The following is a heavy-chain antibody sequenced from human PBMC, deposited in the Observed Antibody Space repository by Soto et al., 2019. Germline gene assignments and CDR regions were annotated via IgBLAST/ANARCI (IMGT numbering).Heavy chain of an antibody. J-gene: IGHJ4*02. CDR1: WVTIGDLG. CDR2: FSSGGGGT. V-gene: IGHV3-23*01. CDR3: TKANRYCSGANCFTFDY. Sequence: WGLHRLPQTAAWVTIGDLGVRRVRQAPRKGLEWVSTFSSGGGGTYYADSVKGRFTISRDNSKNTLSLQMNSLRAEDTAVYYCTKANRYCSGANCFTFDYWGLGTLVTVSS. D-gene: IGHD2-15*01.